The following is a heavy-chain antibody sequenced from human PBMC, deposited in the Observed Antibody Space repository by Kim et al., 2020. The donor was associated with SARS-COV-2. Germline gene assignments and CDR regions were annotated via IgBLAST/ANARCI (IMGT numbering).Heavy chain of an antibody. V-gene: IGHV3-48*02. CDR1: GFTFSSYS. J-gene: IGHJ4*02. CDR2: ISSSSSTI. Sequence: GGSRRLSCAASGFTFSSYSMNWVRQAPGKGLEWVSYISSSSSTIYYADSVKGRVTITRDNAKNSLYLQMNSKRDEDTAVNLCARDGCFDYCGQGTLVTV. CDR3: ARDGCFDY.